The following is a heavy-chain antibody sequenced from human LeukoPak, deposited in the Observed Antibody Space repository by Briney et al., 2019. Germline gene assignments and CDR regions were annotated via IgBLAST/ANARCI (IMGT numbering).Heavy chain of an antibody. J-gene: IGHJ4*02. V-gene: IGHV4-59*12. D-gene: IGHD3-10*01. CDR1: GGSISNYF. CDR2: IYYSGNT. CDR3: ARGGGFGEYPFGY. Sequence: PSETLSLTCTVSGGSISNYFWSWIRQAPGKGLEYIGFIYYSGNTNYNPSSKSRVTISVDTSKKQFSLKLSSVTAADTAVYYCARGGGFGEYPFGYWGQGTLVTVSS.